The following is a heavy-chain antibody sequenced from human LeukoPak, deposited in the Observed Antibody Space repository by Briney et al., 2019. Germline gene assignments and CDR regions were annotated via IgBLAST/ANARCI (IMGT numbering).Heavy chain of an antibody. J-gene: IGHJ4*02. CDR3: ARASELYFDY. CDR1: GFTFSSYW. Sequence: GGSLRLSCAASGFTFSSYWMHWVRQAPGKGLVWVSRINSDGSSTNYADSVKGRFTISRDNAKNTLYLQMNSLRVEDTAMYYCARASELYFDYWGQGTLVTVSS. CDR2: INSDGSST. V-gene: IGHV3-74*01. D-gene: IGHD1-26*01.